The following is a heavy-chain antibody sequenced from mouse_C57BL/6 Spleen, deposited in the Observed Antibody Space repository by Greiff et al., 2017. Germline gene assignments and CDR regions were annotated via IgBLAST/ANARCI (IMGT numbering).Heavy chain of an antibody. J-gene: IGHJ4*01. V-gene: IGHV1-15*01. CDR1: GYTFTDYE. D-gene: IGHD2-5*01. CDR3: TRPYSNPYAMDY. Sequence: VQLQQSGAELVRPGASVTLSCKASGYTFTDYEMHWVKQTPVHGLEWIGAIDPGTGGTAYNQKFKGKAILTADTSSSTAYMELRSLTSEDSACYYCTRPYSNPYAMDYWGQGTSVTVSS. CDR2: IDPGTGGT.